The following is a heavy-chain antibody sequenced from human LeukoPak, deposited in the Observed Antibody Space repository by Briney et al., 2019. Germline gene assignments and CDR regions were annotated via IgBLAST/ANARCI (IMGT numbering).Heavy chain of an antibody. D-gene: IGHD4-11*01. J-gene: IGHJ6*03. CDR1: GYSISSGYY. V-gene: IGHV4-38-2*02. CDR3: ARERTTVTTLSYYYYYMDV. CDR2: IYHSGST. Sequence: PETLSLTCTVSGYSISSGYYWGWIRQPPGKGLEWIGSIYHSGSTYYNPSLKSRVTISVDTSKNQFSLKLSSVTAADTAVYYCARERTTVTTLSYYYYYMDVWGKGTTVTVSS.